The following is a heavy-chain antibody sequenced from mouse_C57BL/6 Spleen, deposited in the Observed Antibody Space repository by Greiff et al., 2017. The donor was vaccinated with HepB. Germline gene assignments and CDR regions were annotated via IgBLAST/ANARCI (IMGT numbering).Heavy chain of an antibody. CDR2: IYPGDGDT. D-gene: IGHD1-1*01. CDR3: AREEATVVAHYYAMDY. J-gene: IGHJ4*01. V-gene: IGHV1-82*01. CDR1: GYAFSSSW. Sequence: QVQLQQSGPELVKPGASVKISCKASGYAFSSSWMNWVKQRPGKGLEWIGRIYPGDGDTNYNGKFKGKATLTADKSSITAYMQLSSLTSEDSAVYFCAREEATVVAHYYAMDYWGQGTSVTVSS.